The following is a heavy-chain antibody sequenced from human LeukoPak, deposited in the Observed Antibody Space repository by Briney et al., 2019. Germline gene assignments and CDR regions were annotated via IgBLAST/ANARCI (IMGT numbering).Heavy chain of an antibody. CDR1: GFTFSSYG. J-gene: IGHJ4*02. V-gene: IGHV3-30*02. CDR3: AKTDPIERTGTSPTYVG. D-gene: IGHD1-1*01. CDR2: IRYDGSNK. Sequence: PGGSPRLSCAASGFTFSSYGMHWVRQAPGKGLEWVAFIRYDGSNKYYADSVKGRFTISRDNSKNTLYLQMNSLRAEDTAVYYCAKTDPIERTGTSPTYVGWGQGTLVTVSS.